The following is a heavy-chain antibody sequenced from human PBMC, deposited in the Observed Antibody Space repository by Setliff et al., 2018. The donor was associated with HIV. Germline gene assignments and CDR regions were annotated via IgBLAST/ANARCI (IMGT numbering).Heavy chain of an antibody. CDR1: GFTLSSYE. D-gene: IGHD3-3*01. V-gene: IGHV3-48*03. Sequence: PGGSLRLSCAASGFTLSSYEMNWVRQAPGKGLEWVSYISSSGSTKYYADSVKGRFTISRDNAKNSLYLQMNSLTAEDTAVYYCARDVSWRVRTYIDYWGQGALVTVSS. J-gene: IGHJ4*02. CDR2: ISSSGSTK. CDR3: ARDVSWRVRTYIDY.